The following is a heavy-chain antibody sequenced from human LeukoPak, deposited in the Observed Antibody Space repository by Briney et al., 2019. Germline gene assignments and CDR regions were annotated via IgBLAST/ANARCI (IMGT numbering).Heavy chain of an antibody. CDR2: IYYSGST. CDR1: GGSISSSSYY. CDR3: ASDIVVVTPSFDY. D-gene: IGHD2-21*02. J-gene: IGHJ4*02. V-gene: IGHV4-39*01. Sequence: SETLSLTCTVSGGSISSSSYYWGWIRQPPGKGLEWIGSIYYSGSTYYNPSLKSRVTISVDTSKHQFSLKLSSVTAADTAVYYCASDIVVVTPSFDYWGQGTLVTVSS.